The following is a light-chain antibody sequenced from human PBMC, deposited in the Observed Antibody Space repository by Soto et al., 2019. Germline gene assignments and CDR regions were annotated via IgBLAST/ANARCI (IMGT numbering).Light chain of an antibody. Sequence: QSALTQPRSVSGSPGQSVTIPCTGTTSDVGGYNYVSWHQQHPGKAPKLMIYDVSKRPSGVPDRFSGSKSGNTASLTISGLQAEDEAEYCCCSYAGTYSFVVFGGGTQLTVL. CDR3: CSYAGTYSFVV. V-gene: IGLV2-11*01. CDR1: TSDVGGYNY. CDR2: DVS. J-gene: IGLJ2*01.